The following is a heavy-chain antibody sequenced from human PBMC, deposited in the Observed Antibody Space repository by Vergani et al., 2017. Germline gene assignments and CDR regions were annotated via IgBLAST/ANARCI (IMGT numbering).Heavy chain of an antibody. Sequence: QVQLEESGGGVVQPGRSLRLSCAGSGFTLSSHAMHWVRQAPGKGLEWVAFIQYDGSDIFYADFVEGRFTISRDNSKNSLYLQMRSLRFDDTAVYYCARGMTTETTDLDGFDIWGQGTMVSVSS. CDR1: GFTLSSHA. J-gene: IGHJ3*02. CDR2: IQYDGSDI. V-gene: IGHV3-30*02. CDR3: ARGMTTETTDLDGFDI. D-gene: IGHD4-17*01.